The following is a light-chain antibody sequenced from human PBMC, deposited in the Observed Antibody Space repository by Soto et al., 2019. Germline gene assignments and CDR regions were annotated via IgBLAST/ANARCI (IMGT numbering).Light chain of an antibody. V-gene: IGKV3-20*01. Sequence: EIVLTQSPGILSLSPGERATLSCRASQSIASSYLAWYQQKPGQPPRLLIYGATSRATDTPDRFSGSGSGTDFTLTISRLEPEDFAVYYCQQCDSSLWTFGQGTKVEIK. CDR2: GAT. CDR1: QSIASSY. CDR3: QQCDSSLWT. J-gene: IGKJ1*01.